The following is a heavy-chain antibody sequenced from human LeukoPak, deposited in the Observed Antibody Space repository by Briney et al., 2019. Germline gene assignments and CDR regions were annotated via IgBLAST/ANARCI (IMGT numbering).Heavy chain of an antibody. CDR2: INPNSGAT. J-gene: IGHJ6*04. CDR3: ARGKIAAAGTKYYGMDV. Sequence: SLKVSCKASGYTFTGYYMHWVRQAPGQGLEWMGWINPNSGATNYTQKSQGWVTMTRDTSISTAYLELSRLRSDDTAVYYCARGKIAAAGTKYYGMDVWGKGTTVTVSS. D-gene: IGHD6-13*01. CDR1: GYTFTGYY. V-gene: IGHV1-2*04.